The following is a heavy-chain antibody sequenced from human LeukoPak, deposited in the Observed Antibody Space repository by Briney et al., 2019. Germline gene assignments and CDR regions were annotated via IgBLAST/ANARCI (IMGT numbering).Heavy chain of an antibody. J-gene: IGHJ4*02. D-gene: IGHD2-21*01. V-gene: IGHV1-46*01. CDR3: ARDIHDLYYFDY. Sequence: ASVKVSCKAPGYTFTSYYMHWVRQAPGQGLEWMGIINPSGGSTSYAQKFQGRVTMTRDTSTSTVYMELSSLRSEDTAVYYCARDIHDLYYFDYWGQGILVTVSS. CDR1: GYTFTSYY. CDR2: INPSGGST.